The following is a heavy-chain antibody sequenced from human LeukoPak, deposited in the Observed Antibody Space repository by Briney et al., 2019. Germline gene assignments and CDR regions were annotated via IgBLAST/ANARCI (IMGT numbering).Heavy chain of an antibody. V-gene: IGHV3-7*01. Sequence: GGSLRLSCAASGCTFSSYWMSWVRQAPGKGLEWVANIKQDGSEKYYVDSVKGRFTISRDNAKNSLYLQMNSLRAEDTAVYYCARDEACFDYWGQGTLVTVSS. CDR3: ARDEACFDY. CDR1: GCTFSSYW. J-gene: IGHJ4*02. CDR2: IKQDGSEK.